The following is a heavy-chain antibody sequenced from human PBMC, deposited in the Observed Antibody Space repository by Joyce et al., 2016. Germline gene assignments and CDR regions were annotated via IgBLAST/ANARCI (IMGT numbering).Heavy chain of an antibody. V-gene: IGHV3-49*03. CDR1: GFSFGDYA. J-gene: IGHJ6*03. CDR2: IRSKAYGGKT. Sequence: EVQLVESGGGLVQPGRSLRLSCTVSGFSFGDYAMSWFRQAPGKGLEWVGFIRSKAYGGKTKYAASVKGRFTISRDDSKSIAYLQMNSLKTEDTAVYYCTRFLDWLSYYYMDVWGKGTTVTVPS. CDR3: TRFLDWLSYYYMDV. D-gene: IGHD3/OR15-3a*01.